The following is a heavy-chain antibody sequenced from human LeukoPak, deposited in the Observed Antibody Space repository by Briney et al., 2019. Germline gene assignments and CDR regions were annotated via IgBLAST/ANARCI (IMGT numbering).Heavy chain of an antibody. J-gene: IGHJ3*02. CDR1: GYSFTSYW. Sequence: GESLKISCQGSGYSFTSYWIGWVRQLPGKGLEWMGIIYPGDSDTRYSPSFQGQVTISADKSISTAYLQWSSLKASDTAMSYCARGVDYGDYGGGAFDIWGQGTMVTVSS. CDR2: IYPGDSDT. CDR3: ARGVDYGDYGGGAFDI. V-gene: IGHV5-51*01. D-gene: IGHD4-17*01.